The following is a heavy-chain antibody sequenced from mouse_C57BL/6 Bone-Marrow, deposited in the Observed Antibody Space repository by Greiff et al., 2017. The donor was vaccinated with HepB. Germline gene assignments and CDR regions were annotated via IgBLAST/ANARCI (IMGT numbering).Heavy chain of an antibody. CDR3: ARVGTGKDY. CDR2: ISDGGSYT. D-gene: IGHD4-1*01. CDR1: GFTFSSYA. Sequence: EVKLVESGGGLVKPGGSLKLSCAASGFTFSSYAMSWVRQTPEKRLEWVATISDGGSYTYYPDNVKGRFTISRDNAKNNLYLQMSHLKSEDTAMYYCARVGTGKDYWGQGTTLTVSS. V-gene: IGHV5-4*03. J-gene: IGHJ2*01.